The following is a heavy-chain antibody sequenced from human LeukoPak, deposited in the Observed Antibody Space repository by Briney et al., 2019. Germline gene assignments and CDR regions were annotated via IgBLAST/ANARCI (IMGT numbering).Heavy chain of an antibody. V-gene: IGHV1-2*06. CDR1: GYTFTSYY. D-gene: IGHD2-2*01. Sequence: GASVKVSCKASGYTFTSYYMHWVRQAPGQGLEWMGRINPNSGGTNYAQKFQGRVTMTRDTSISTAYMELSRLRSDDTAVYYCARAPLQSAAAFYYYYGMDVWGQGTTVTVSS. J-gene: IGHJ6*02. CDR2: INPNSGGT. CDR3: ARAPLQSAAAFYYYYGMDV.